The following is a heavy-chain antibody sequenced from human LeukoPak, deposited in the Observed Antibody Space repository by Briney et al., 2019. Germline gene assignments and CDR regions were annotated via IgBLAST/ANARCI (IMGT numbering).Heavy chain of an antibody. CDR1: GFIFSSHS. V-gene: IGHV3-21*01. CDR3: ARELAGRQDLDY. J-gene: IGHJ4*02. Sequence: PGGSLRLSCSASGFIFSSHSMNWVRQAPGRGLEWVSSINTRGRSTFYRDSVKGRFTISRDNAKSALYLHMNSLRAEDTAVYFCARELAGRQDLDYWGQGTLVTVSS. CDR2: INTRGRST.